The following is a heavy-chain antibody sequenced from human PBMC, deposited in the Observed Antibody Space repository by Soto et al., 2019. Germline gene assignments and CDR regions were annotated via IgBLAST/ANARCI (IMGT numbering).Heavy chain of an antibody. CDR3: ARDAPSIAARPFWFDP. CDR1: GGTFSSYT. J-gene: IGHJ5*02. D-gene: IGHD6-6*01. Sequence: QVQLVQSGAEVKKPGSSVKVSCKASGGTFSSYTISWVRQAPGQGLEWMGRIIPILGIANYAQKFQGRVTITADKSTSTAYMELSSLRSEDTAVYYCARDAPSIAARPFWFDPWGQGTLVTVSS. V-gene: IGHV1-69*08. CDR2: IIPILGIA.